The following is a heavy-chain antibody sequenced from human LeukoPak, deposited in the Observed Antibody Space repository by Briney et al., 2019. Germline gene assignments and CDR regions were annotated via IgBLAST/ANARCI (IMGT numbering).Heavy chain of an antibody. Sequence: GGSLRLSCAASGFTFSSYGMHWVRQAPGKGLEWVAVIWYDGSNKYYADSVEGRFTISRDNSKNTLYLQMNSLRAEDTAVYYCARTDGTAMAPYYFDYWGQGTLVTVSS. CDR2: IWYDGSNK. D-gene: IGHD5-18*01. CDR3: ARTDGTAMAPYYFDY. V-gene: IGHV3-33*01. CDR1: GFTFSSYG. J-gene: IGHJ4*02.